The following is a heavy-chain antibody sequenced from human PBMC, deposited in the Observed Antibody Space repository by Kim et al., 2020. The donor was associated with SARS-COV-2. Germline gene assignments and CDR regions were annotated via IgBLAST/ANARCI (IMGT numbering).Heavy chain of an antibody. J-gene: IGHJ6*02. Sequence: GGSLRLSCAASGFVFSSYGMHWVRQAPGKGLEWVAVIWYDGSGKYYSDSVKGRFTISRDNPKKTLFLQMNSVRAEDTAVYYCAREDYGGNPDYFYGMDVWGQGTTVTVSS. V-gene: IGHV3-33*01. CDR3: AREDYGGNPDYFYGMDV. D-gene: IGHD2-15*01. CDR1: GFVFSSYG. CDR2: IWYDGSGK.